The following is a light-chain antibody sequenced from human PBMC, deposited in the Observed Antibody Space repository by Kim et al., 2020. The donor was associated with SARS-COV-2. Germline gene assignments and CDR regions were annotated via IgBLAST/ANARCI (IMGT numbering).Light chain of an antibody. CDR1: SSNIGSNY. Sequence: QSVLTPPPSASGTPGQRVTISCSGSSSNIGSNYVYWYQQLPGTTPKLLIYRNNQRPSGVPDRFSGSKSGTSASLAISGLRSEDEADYYCAAWDDSLRTVFGGGTQLTVL. CDR3: AAWDDSLRTV. CDR2: RNN. J-gene: IGLJ2*01. V-gene: IGLV1-47*01.